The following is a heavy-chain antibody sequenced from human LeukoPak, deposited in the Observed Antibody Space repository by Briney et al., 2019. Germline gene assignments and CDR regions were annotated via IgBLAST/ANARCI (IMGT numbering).Heavy chain of an antibody. CDR3: ARSHDHLWGNYPDY. Sequence: GSLRLSCATSGFTFSNVWMNWVRQPPGKGLEWIGEIHHDGRINYDPSLKSRVTLSVDKSKNQFSLRLNSVTAADTAMYYCARSHDHLWGNYPDYWGQGTLVTVSS. D-gene: IGHD3-16*02. J-gene: IGHJ4*02. CDR2: IHHDGRI. CDR1: GFTFSNVW. V-gene: IGHV4-4*02.